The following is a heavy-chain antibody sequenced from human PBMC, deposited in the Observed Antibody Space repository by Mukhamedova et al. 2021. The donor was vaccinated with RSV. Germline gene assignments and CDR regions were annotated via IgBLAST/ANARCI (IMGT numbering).Heavy chain of an antibody. CDR3: ASGGDGSGGSCYPFDY. V-gene: IGHV3-48*02. Sequence: EWVSYISSSSSTIYYADSVKGRFTISRDNAKNSLYLQMNSLRDEDTAVYYCASGGDGSGGSCYPFDYWGQGTLVTVSS. CDR2: ISSSSSTI. D-gene: IGHD2-15*01. J-gene: IGHJ4*02.